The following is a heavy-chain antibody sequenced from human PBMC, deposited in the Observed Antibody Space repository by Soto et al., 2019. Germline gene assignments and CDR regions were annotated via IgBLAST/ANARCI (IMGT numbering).Heavy chain of an antibody. CDR1: GFTFSSYE. J-gene: IGHJ4*02. CDR2: ISSSGSTI. V-gene: IGHV3-48*03. CDR3: ARALWIQLWLLFDY. D-gene: IGHD5-18*01. Sequence: GGSLRLSCAASGFTFSSYEMNWVRQAPGKGLEWVSYISSSGSTIYYADSVKGRFTISRDNAKNSLYLQMNSLRAEDTAVYYCARALWIQLWLLFDYWGQGTLVTVSS.